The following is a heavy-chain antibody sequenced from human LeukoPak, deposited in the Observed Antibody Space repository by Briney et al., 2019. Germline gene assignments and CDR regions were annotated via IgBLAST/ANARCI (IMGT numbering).Heavy chain of an antibody. V-gene: IGHV1-2*06. CDR3: ARGKRILEWLPTY. CDR1: GYTFTGYY. J-gene: IGHJ4*02. Sequence: ASVKVSCKASGYTFTGYYMHWVRQAPGQGLEWMGRINPNSGGTNYAQKSQGRVTMTRNTSISTAYMELSSLRSEDTAVYYCARGKRILEWLPTYWGQGTLVTVSS. D-gene: IGHD3-3*01. CDR2: INPNSGGT.